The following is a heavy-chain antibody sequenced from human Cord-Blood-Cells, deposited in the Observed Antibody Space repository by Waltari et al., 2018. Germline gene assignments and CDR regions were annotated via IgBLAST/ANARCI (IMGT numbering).Heavy chain of an antibody. J-gene: IGHJ6*02. D-gene: IGHD3-22*01. CDR2: IWYDGSNK. V-gene: IGHV3-33*01. Sequence: QVQLVESGGGVVQPGRSLRLTCEAAGFTFSSYGMHWVRQAPGKGLEWVAVIWYDGSNKYYADSVKGRFTISRDNSKNTLYLQMNSLRAEDTAVYYCAREGYYDSSGYYYYYGMDVWGQGP. CDR3: AREGYYDSSGYYYYYGMDV. CDR1: GFTFSSYG.